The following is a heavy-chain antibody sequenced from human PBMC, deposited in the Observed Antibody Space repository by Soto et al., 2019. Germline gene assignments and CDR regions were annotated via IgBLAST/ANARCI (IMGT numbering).Heavy chain of an antibody. V-gene: IGHV1-69*02. D-gene: IGHD1-7*01. J-gene: IGHJ4*02. CDR2: IIPILDIT. Sequence: QVQLVQSGAEVKKPWSSVKVSCKASGGTFSSYPISLVRQAPGQGLEWMGRIIPILDITDYAPIFQGIGTIPADKSPSTAYMELSSLSSADTVVYFCARPTSTGTTSGYYFDYWGQGTLVTVSS. CDR3: ARPTSTGTTSGYYFDY. CDR1: GGTFSSYP.